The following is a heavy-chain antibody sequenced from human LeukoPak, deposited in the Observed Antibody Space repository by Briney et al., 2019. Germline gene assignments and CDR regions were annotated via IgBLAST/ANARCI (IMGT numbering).Heavy chain of an antibody. CDR3: AKVLSGSYGY. J-gene: IGHJ4*02. D-gene: IGHD1-26*01. CDR2: IHYSGKN. Sequence: SETLSLTCTVSGGSITSYYWNWIRQPPGRGLEWIGYIHYSGKNYYNPSLKSRLTMSVDTSKSQFSLKVNSVTAADTAVYYCAKVLSGSYGYWGQGTLVTVSS. V-gene: IGHV4-59*01. CDR1: GGSITSYY.